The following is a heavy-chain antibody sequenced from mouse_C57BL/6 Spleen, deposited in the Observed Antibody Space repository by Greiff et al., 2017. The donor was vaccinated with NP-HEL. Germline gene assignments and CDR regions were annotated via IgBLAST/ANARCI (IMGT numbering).Heavy chain of an antibody. Sequence: QVQLKQPGAELVKPGASVKMSCKASGYTFTSYWITWVKQRPGQGLEWIGDIYPGSGSTNYNEKFKSKATLTVDTSSSTAYMQLSSLTSEDSAVYYCARKDYGSSYPFAYWGQGTLVTVSA. V-gene: IGHV1-55*01. CDR3: ARKDYGSSYPFAY. CDR2: IYPGSGST. CDR1: GYTFTSYW. J-gene: IGHJ3*01. D-gene: IGHD1-1*01.